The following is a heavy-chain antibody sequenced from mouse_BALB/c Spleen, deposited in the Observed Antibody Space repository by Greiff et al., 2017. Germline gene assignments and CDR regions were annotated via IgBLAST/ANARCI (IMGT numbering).Heavy chain of an antibody. CDR3: ARYYNAMDY. D-gene: IGHD2-12*01. CDR2: ISSGSSTI. J-gene: IGHJ4*01. CDR1: GFTFSSFG. V-gene: IGHV5-17*02. Sequence: EVMLVESGGGLVQPGGSRKLSCAASGFTFSSFGMHWVRQAPEKGLEWVAYISSGSSTIYYADTVKGRFTISRDNPKNTLFLQMTSLTSEDTAMYYCARYYNAMDYWGQGTSVTVSS.